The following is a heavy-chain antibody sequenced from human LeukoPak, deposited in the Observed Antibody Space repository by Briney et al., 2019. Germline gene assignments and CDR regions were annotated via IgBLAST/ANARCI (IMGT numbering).Heavy chain of an antibody. Sequence: PSETLSLTCTVSGDSISNYYWSWIRQPAGKGLEWIGEIYHSGSTNYNPSLKSRVAISVDKSKNQFSLKLSSVTAADTAVYYCARVKSSGWLPLYYFDYWGQGTLVTVSS. V-gene: IGHV4-59*12. CDR2: IYHSGST. CDR3: ARVKSSGWLPLYYFDY. CDR1: GDSISNYY. D-gene: IGHD6-19*01. J-gene: IGHJ4*02.